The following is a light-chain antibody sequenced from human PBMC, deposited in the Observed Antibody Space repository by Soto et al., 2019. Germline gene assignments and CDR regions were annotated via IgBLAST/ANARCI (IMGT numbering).Light chain of an antibody. J-gene: IGKJ5*01. CDR2: DAS. V-gene: IGKV3-11*01. CDR3: QQRSNWPPIT. Sequence: EIVLTQSPATLSLSPGERATLSCRSSQTVKKFLAWYHQKPGQPPRLLIYDASNRAAGIPDRFSGSGSGTDFTLTVSSLEPEDSGFYFCQQRSNWPPITLGQGTRLEI. CDR1: QTVKKF.